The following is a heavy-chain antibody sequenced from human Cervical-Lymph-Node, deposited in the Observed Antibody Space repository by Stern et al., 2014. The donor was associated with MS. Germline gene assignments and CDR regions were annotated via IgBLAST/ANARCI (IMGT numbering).Heavy chain of an antibody. CDR2: VHYSGTT. Sequence: QVQLQESGPGLVKPSETLSLTCSVSGGSISSYYWNWIRQPPGKGLEWIANVHYSGTTNYNPSLKSRVTILLDTSMKKTPLKLPSVTAADTAVYYCAGSGTYYPDYWGQGILVTVSS. CDR3: AGSGTYYPDY. V-gene: IGHV4-59*08. CDR1: GGSISSYY. J-gene: IGHJ4*02. D-gene: IGHD3-3*01.